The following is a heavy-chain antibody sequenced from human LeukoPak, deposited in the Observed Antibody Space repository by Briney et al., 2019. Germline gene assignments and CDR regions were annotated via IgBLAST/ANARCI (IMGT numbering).Heavy chain of an antibody. V-gene: IGHV1-18*01. CDR2: ISAYNGNT. CDR3: ARNVRGVIKSWFDP. Sequence: GASVKVSCKASGYTFTSYGISWVRQAPGQGLEWMGWISAYNGNTNYAQKLQGRVTMTTDTSTSTAYMELRSLRSDDTAVYYCARNVRGVIKSWFDPWGQGTLVTVSS. J-gene: IGHJ5*02. D-gene: IGHD3-10*01. CDR1: GYTFTSYG.